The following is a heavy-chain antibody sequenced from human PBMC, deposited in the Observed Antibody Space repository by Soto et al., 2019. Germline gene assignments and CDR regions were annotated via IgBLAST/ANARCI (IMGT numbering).Heavy chain of an antibody. CDR3: ARDYVRYCSSTSCYTPYYYYYGMDV. V-gene: IGHV1-2*04. CDR2: INPNSGGT. Sequence: GASVKVSCKASGYTFTGYYMHWVRQAPGQGLEWMGWINPNSGGTNYAQKFQGWVTMTRDTSISTAYMELSRLRSDDTAVYYCARDYVRYCSSTSCYTPYYYYYGMDVWCPGTTLTVS. D-gene: IGHD2-2*02. J-gene: IGHJ6*02. CDR1: GYTFTGYY.